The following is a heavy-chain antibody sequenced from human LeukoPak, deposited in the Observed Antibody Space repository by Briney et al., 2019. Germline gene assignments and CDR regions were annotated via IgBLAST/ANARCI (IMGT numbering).Heavy chain of an antibody. Sequence: ASVKVSCKASGYTFTGYYMHWVRQAPGQGLEWMGWINPNSGGTNYAQKFQGRVTMTRDTSISTAYMELSRLRSDDTAVYYCARRRKDTAMVTGISAVFQRPYFDYWGQGTLVTVSS. J-gene: IGHJ4*02. D-gene: IGHD5-18*01. CDR2: INPNSGGT. CDR1: GYTFTGYY. V-gene: IGHV1-2*02. CDR3: ARRRKDTAMVTGISAVFQRPYFDY.